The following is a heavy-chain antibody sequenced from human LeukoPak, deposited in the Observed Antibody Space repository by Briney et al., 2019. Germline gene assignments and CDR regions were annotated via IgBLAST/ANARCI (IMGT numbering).Heavy chain of an antibody. J-gene: IGHJ4*02. CDR2: LNGSGGST. Sequence: PGGSLRLSCAASGFTFSSYAMTWVRQAPGKGLEWVSALNGSGGSTFYADSVKGRFTISSDNSKNTLYLQMNSLRAEDTAFYYCARGPKVPAPTDYFDYWGQGTLVTVSS. V-gene: IGHV3-23*01. D-gene: IGHD2-2*01. CDR1: GFTFSSYA. CDR3: ARGPKVPAPTDYFDY.